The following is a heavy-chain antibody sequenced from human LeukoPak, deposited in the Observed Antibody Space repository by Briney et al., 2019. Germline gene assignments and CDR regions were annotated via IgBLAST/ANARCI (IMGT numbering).Heavy chain of an antibody. CDR1: GFTFSSYS. Sequence: GGSLRLSCAASGFTFSSYSMNWVRQAPGKGLEWVAFIRYDGSNKYYADSVKGRFTISRDNSKNTLYLQMNSLRAEDTAVYYCSSWTDDFDYWGQGTLVTVSS. V-gene: IGHV3-30*02. CDR3: SSWTDDFDY. D-gene: IGHD6-13*01. J-gene: IGHJ4*02. CDR2: IRYDGSNK.